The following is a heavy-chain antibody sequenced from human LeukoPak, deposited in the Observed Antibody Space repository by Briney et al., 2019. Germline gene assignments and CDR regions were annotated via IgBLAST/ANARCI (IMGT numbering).Heavy chain of an antibody. J-gene: IGHJ6*02. V-gene: IGHV1-69*13. D-gene: IGHD3-10*01. CDR2: IIPIFGTA. Sequence: ASVTVSCKASGGTFSSYAISWVRQAPGQGLEWMGGIIPIFGTANYAQKFQGRVTITADESTSTAYVELSSLRSEDTAVYYCARSRPLRTRFYYYYGTDVWGQGTTVTVSS. CDR3: ARSRPLRTRFYYYYGTDV. CDR1: GGTFSSYA.